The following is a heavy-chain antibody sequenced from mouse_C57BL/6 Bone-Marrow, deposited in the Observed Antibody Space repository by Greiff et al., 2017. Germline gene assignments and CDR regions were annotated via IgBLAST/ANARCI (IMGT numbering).Heavy chain of an antibody. J-gene: IGHJ3*01. CDR2: IYPRSGNT. Sequence: QVQLQQSGAELARPGASVKLSCKASGYTFTSYGISWVKQRTGQGLEWIGEIYPRSGNTYYNEKFKGKATLTADKSSSTAYMELRSLTSEDSAVYFCARREDNDGDPLFAYWGQGTLVTVSA. CDR3: ARREDNDGDPLFAY. CDR1: GYTFTSYG. D-gene: IGHD2-13*01. V-gene: IGHV1-81*01.